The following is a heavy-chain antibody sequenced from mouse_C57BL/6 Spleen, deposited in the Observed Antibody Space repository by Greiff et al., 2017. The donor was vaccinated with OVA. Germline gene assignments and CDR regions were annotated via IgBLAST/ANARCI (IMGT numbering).Heavy chain of an antibody. CDR2: IYPGSGST. D-gene: IGHD2-4*01. CDR3: ARKDYDGGAMDY. Sequence: VQLQQPGAELVKPGASVKMSCKASGYTFTSYWITWVKQRPGQGLAWIGDIYPGSGSTNYNEKFKSKATLTVDTSSSTAYMQRSSLTSEDSAVYYCARKDYDGGAMDYWGQGTSVTVSS. V-gene: IGHV1-55*01. CDR1: GYTFTSYW. J-gene: IGHJ4*01.